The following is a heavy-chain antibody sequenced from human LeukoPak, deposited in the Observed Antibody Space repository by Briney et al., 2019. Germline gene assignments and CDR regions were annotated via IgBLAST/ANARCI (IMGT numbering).Heavy chain of an antibody. Sequence: GASVKVSCKTSGYTFTDYGISWVRQAPGQGREWMGWISGYNGNTDYAQKIKGRVTFTRDTSAGTVYMDLTSLRSDDTAVYYCARDPKTSYDFWRGYSGLDYWGQGTLVTVSS. D-gene: IGHD3-3*01. CDR1: GYTFTDYG. V-gene: IGHV1-18*01. CDR2: ISGYNGNT. J-gene: IGHJ4*02. CDR3: ARDPKTSYDFWRGYSGLDY.